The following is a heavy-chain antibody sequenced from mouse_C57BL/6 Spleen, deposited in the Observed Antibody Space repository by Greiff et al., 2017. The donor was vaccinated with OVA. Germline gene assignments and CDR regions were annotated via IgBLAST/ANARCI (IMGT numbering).Heavy chain of an antibody. J-gene: IGHJ4*01. CDR2: INYDGSST. D-gene: IGHD3-2*02. CDR1: GFTFSDYY. V-gene: IGHV5-16*01. Sequence: EVQRVESEGGLVQPGSSMKLSCTASGFTFSDYYMAWVRQVPEKGLEWVANINYDGSSTYYLDSLKSRFIISRDNAKNILYLQMSSLKSEDTATYYCARDGRSGYPYAMDYWGQGTSVTVSS. CDR3: ARDGRSGYPYAMDY.